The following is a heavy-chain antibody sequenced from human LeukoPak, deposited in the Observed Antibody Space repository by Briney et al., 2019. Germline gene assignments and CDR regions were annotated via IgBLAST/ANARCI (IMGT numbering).Heavy chain of an antibody. CDR1: GFTFNSYA. CDR2: IRYDGSKT. J-gene: IGHJ4*02. Sequence: QPGGSLRLSCASSGFTFNSYAMHWVRQAPGKGLEWVAFIRYDGSKTYYADSVKGRFTISRDNSKNTLYLQMNSLRTDDTGVYYCAKDPQPYHCTSPSCYGGYFDYWGQGTLVTVSS. D-gene: IGHD2-2*01. V-gene: IGHV3-30*02. CDR3: AKDPQPYHCTSPSCYGGYFDY.